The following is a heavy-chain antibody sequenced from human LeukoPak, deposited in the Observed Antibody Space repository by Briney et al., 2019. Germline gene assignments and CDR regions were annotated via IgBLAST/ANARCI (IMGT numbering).Heavy chain of an antibody. CDR1: GGSISSYY. CDR2: IYYSGST. J-gene: IGHJ5*02. CDR3: ASSNPWYNWFDP. V-gene: IGHV4-59*01. D-gene: IGHD2-15*01. Sequence: SETLSLTCTVSGGSISSYYWSWIRQPPGKGLEWIGYIYYSGSTNYNPSLKSRVTISVDTSKNQFSLKLSSVTAADTAVYYCASSNPWYNWFDPWGQGTLVTVSS.